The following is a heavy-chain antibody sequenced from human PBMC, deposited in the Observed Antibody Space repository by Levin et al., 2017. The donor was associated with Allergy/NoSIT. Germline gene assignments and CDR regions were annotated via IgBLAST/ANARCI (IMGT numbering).Heavy chain of an antibody. CDR2: INHSGST. J-gene: IGHJ5*02. CDR3: AGDTGGWYFDR. CDR1: GSTTSLFY. V-gene: IGHV4-59*01. D-gene: IGHD3-16*01. Sequence: SETLSLTCTVSGSTTSLFYWNWIRQTPGKGLEWIGYINHSGSTKYNPSLKSRVTISLDKSKNQFSLLLTSVTAADTAVYYCAGDTGGWYFDRWGQGTLVTVSS.